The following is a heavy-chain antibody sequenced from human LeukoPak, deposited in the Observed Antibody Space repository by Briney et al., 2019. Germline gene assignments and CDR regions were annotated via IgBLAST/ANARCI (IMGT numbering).Heavy chain of an antibody. V-gene: IGHV7-4-1*02. J-gene: IGHJ6*02. D-gene: IGHD5-12*01. CDR3: ARAWPSSGDYYYGMDV. CDR1: GYIFTRYA. Sequence: ASVKVSCKASGYIFTRYAMNWVRQAPGQGLEWMGWINTNTGNPTYAQGFTGRFVFSLDTSVSTAYLQISSLKAEDTAVYYCARAWPSSGDYYYGMDVWGQGTTVTVSS. CDR2: INTNTGNP.